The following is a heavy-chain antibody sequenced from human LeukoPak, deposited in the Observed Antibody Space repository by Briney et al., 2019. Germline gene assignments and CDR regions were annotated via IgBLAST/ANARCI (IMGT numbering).Heavy chain of an antibody. J-gene: IGHJ4*02. CDR1: GYTFTSYD. Sequence: ASVKVSCKASGYTFTSYDINWVRQATGQGLEWMGWMNPNSGNTGYAQKLQGKVTMTRNTSISTAYMELSSLRFEDAAVCYCARVLDRVRHDWGQGTLVTVPS. CDR2: MNPNSGNT. V-gene: IGHV1-8*01. CDR3: ARVLDRVRHD. D-gene: IGHD1-1*01.